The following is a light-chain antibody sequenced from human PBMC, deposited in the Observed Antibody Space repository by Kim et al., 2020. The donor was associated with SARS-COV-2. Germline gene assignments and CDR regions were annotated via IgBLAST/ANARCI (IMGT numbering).Light chain of an antibody. V-gene: IGKV3-20*01. Sequence: SPGERPTLSCRASQSVSSSSLAWYQQKPGQAPMLLIYGASSRATGIPDRFSGSGSGTDFTLTISRLEPEDFAVYYCQQYGSSPRTFGQGTKVDIK. J-gene: IGKJ1*01. CDR1: QSVSSSS. CDR3: QQYGSSPRT. CDR2: GAS.